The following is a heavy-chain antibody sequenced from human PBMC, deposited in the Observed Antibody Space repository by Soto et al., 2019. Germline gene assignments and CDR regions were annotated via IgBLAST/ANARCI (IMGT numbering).Heavy chain of an antibody. Sequence: GASVKVSCKASGYTCTSYGISWVRQAPGQGLEWMGWISAYNGNTKYAQKLQGRVTMTTDTSTSAAYMELRSLRSGDTAVYYLARVISLGYYDCWGGSRIRFDPWGQGTLVPVTS. CDR2: ISAYNGNT. D-gene: IGHD3-3*01. CDR3: ARVISLGYYDCWGGSRIRFDP. V-gene: IGHV1-18*04. J-gene: IGHJ5*02. CDR1: GYTCTSYG.